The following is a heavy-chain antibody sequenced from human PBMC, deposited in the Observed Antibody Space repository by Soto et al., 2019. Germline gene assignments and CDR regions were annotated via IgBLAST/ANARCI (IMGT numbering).Heavy chain of an antibody. V-gene: IGHV1-69*08. CDR1: VGTFSRYS. Sequence: QVQLVQSGAEVKKPGSSVKVSCKASVGTFSRYSITWVRQAPGHGLEWIGRIIPIVGIASYEQKFQGRDTITADESTSTAYMELSSLRSDDTAVYYCAREDRDRETGLVPAAIDGMDVWGQGTTVTVSS. D-gene: IGHD2-2*01. CDR3: AREDRDRETGLVPAAIDGMDV. CDR2: IIPIVGIA. J-gene: IGHJ6*02.